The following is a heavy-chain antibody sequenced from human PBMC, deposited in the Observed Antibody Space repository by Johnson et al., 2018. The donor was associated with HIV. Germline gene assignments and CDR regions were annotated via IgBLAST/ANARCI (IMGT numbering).Heavy chain of an antibody. CDR2: INWNGART. D-gene: IGHD3-10*01. CDR3: ARDLLSSHLYAFDI. CDR1: GFTFDDYA. V-gene: IGHV3-20*04. Sequence: VQLVESGGGVVQPGRSLRLSCAASGFTFDDYAMSWVRQAPGKGLAWVSGINWNGARTGYADSVKGRFTISRDNSKNPLYLQMNSLRAEDTAVYYCARDLLSSHLYAFDIWGQGTMVTVSS. J-gene: IGHJ3*02.